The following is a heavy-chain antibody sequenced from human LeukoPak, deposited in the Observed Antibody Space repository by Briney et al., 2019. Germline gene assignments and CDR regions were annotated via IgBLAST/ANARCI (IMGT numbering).Heavy chain of an antibody. CDR1: GYSISDGYY. V-gene: IGHV4-38-2*02. D-gene: IGHD7-27*01. J-gene: IGHJ6*03. CDR3: ARVFWVGKSYYMDV. CDR2: IYYIGST. Sequence: PSETLSLTCSVSGYSISDGYYWAWFRQPPGKGLEWIGAIYYIGSTYYNLSLNSGVTISVDTSKNQFSLTLTAADTAFYYCARVFWVGKSYYMDVWGKGTTVIVSS.